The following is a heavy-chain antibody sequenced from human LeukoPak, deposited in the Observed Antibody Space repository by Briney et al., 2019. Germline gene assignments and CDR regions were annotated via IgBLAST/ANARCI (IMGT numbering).Heavy chain of an antibody. J-gene: IGHJ4*02. CDR2: FDPEDGET. CDR1: GYTLTELS. D-gene: IGHD3-9*01. Sequence: ASVKVSRKVSGYTLTELSMHWVRQAPGKGLEWMGGFDPEDGETIYAQKFQGRVTMTEDTSTDTAYMELSSLRSEDTAVYYCATDILRYFDWLLPYWGQGTLVTVSS. CDR3: ATDILRYFDWLLPY. V-gene: IGHV1-24*01.